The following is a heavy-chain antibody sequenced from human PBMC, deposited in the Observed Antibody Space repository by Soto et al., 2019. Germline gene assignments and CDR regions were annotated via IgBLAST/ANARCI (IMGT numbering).Heavy chain of an antibody. CDR1: GFTFSSNA. V-gene: IGHV3-30-3*01. Sequence: PGGSLRLSCAASGFTFSSNAMHWVRQAPGKGLEWVAVISNDETNKYYADSVKGRFTISRDNSKNTLYLQMNSLRAEDTAVYYCARDRARFHYDTYRVPKGFDYWGQGALVTVSS. CDR3: ARDRARFHYDTYRVPKGFDY. J-gene: IGHJ4*02. CDR2: ISNDETNK. D-gene: IGHD3-22*01.